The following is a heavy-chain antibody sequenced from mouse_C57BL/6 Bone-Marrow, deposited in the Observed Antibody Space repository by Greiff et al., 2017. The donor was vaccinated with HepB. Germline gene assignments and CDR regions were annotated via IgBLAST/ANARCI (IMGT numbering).Heavy chain of an antibody. J-gene: IGHJ1*03. CDR2: IYPRSGNT. CDR3: APLNCSRPNWYCDV. CDR1: GYTFTSYG. D-gene: IGHD1-1*01. Sequence: QVQLQQSGAELVRPGASVMLSCKAAGYTFTSYGISWPKQRTGQGLEWIGEIYPRSGNTYYNEKFKGKATLTADKSSSTAYMELRSVTSEDSAVYFCAPLNCSRPNWYCDVWGTGTTVTVSS. V-gene: IGHV1-81*01.